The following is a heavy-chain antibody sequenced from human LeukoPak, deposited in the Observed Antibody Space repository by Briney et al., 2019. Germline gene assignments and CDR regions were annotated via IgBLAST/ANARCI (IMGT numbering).Heavy chain of an antibody. J-gene: IGHJ5*02. CDR3: ARTRRDGYNTYNWFDP. CDR1: GGTFSSYA. CDR2: IIPIFGTA. Sequence: SVKVSCKASGGTFSSYAISWVRQAPGQGLEWVGGIIPIFGTANYAQKFQGRVTITADESTSTAYMELSSLRSEDTAVYYCARTRRDGYNTYNWFDPWGQGTLVTVSS. V-gene: IGHV1-69*13. D-gene: IGHD5-24*01.